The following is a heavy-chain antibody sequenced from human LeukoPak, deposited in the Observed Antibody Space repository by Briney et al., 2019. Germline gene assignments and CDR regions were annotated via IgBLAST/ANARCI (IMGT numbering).Heavy chain of an antibody. V-gene: IGHV5-51*03. CDR1: GYSFTIYW. Sequence: GESLKISCKASGYSFTIYWIGWVRQKPGKGLEWLGIIYPGDSDIRYSPSFQGQVTISADKSISTAYMQWSSLKASDTAMYYCARVAYYDSSQSFDYWGQGTPVTASS. J-gene: IGHJ4*02. CDR2: IYPGDSDI. D-gene: IGHD3-22*01. CDR3: ARVAYYDSSQSFDY.